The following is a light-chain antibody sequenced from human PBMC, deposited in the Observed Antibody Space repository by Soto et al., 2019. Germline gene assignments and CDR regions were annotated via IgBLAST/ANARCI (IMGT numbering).Light chain of an antibody. CDR1: QSVTSTY. Sequence: EIVLTQSPGTLSLSPGEGATLSCRASQSVTSTYLAWYQQKPGQAPRLIISGVSTRATGIPDRFSGSGSGTDFTLTISRLEPEDFAVYYCQHYGISLWTFGQGTKVEIK. J-gene: IGKJ1*01. CDR2: GVS. V-gene: IGKV3-20*01. CDR3: QHYGISLWT.